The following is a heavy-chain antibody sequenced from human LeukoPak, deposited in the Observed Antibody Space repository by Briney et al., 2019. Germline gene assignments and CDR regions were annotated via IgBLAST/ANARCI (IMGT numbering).Heavy chain of an antibody. V-gene: IGHV4-30-2*01. CDR2: IYHSGST. CDR1: GGSISSGGYY. Sequence: SQTLSLTCTVSGGSISSGGYYWSWIRQHPGKGLEWIGYIYHSGSTYYNPSLKSRVTISVDRSKNQFSLKLSSVTAADTAVYYCAREASGSGGYYFDYWGQGTLVTVSS. D-gene: IGHD3-10*01. J-gene: IGHJ4*02. CDR3: AREASGSGGYYFDY.